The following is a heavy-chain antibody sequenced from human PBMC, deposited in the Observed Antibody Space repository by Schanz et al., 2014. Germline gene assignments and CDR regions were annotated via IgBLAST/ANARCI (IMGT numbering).Heavy chain of an antibody. CDR1: GFTVSINY. J-gene: IGHJ5*02. D-gene: IGHD3-10*01. V-gene: IGHV3-23*04. CDR2: ISSSGGRT. Sequence: EVQLVESGGGLVQPGGSLRLSCAASGFTVSINYMSWVRQAPGKGLEWVSTISSSGGRTHYADSVKGRFTISRDNSKNPLYRQRNGVRAEAPALYFGARPPPLVRGIAGWFGPWGQGSLVTVSS. CDR3: ARPPPLVRGIAGWFGP.